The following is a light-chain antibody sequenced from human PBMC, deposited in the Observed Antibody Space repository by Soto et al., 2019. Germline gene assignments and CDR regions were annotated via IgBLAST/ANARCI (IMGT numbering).Light chain of an antibody. CDR2: LEGSGSY. J-gene: IGLJ2*01. Sequence: QSVLTQSSSASASLGSSVMLTCTLSSGHSTYIIAWHQQQPGKAPRYLMKLEGSGSYNKGSGIPDRFSGSSSGADRYLTISNLQFEDEADYYCETWDTNVVVFGGGTKVTVL. V-gene: IGLV4-60*02. CDR3: ETWDTNVVV. CDR1: SGHSTYI.